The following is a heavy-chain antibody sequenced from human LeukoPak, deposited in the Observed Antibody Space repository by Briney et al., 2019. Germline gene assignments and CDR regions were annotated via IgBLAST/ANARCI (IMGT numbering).Heavy chain of an antibody. CDR3: ARLARAAAGIDAFDI. J-gene: IGHJ3*02. CDR2: IYYSGST. CDR1: GGSISSSSYY. D-gene: IGHD6-13*01. Sequence: SETLSLTCTVSGGSISSSSYYWGWIRQPPGKGLEWIGSIYYSGSTYYNPSLKSRVTISVDTSKNQFSLKLSSVTAADTAVYYCARLARAAAGIDAFDIWGQGTIVTVSS. V-gene: IGHV4-39*07.